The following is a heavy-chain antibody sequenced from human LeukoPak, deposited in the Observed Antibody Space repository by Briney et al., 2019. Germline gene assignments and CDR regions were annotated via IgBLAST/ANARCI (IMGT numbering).Heavy chain of an antibody. CDR2: IRGGGAGA. CDR1: EFTFGNFA. Sequence: GGSLRLSCAASEFTFGNFAMSWVRQAPGKGLEWVSYIRGGGAGALYADSVKGRFTVSRDNSRSTLYLQMSSLRVEDTAVYYCAKCAQSYGNDAFDLWGPGTMVTVSS. CDR3: AKCAQSYGNDAFDL. D-gene: IGHD3-16*01. V-gene: IGHV3-23*01. J-gene: IGHJ3*01.